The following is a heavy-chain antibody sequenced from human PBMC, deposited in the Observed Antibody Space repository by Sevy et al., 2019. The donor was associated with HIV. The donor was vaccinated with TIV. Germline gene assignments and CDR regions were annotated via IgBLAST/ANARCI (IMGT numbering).Heavy chain of an antibody. CDR3: AKDMIVVVGEALDV. D-gene: IGHD3-22*01. V-gene: IGHV3-23*01. Sequence: GGSLRLSCAASEFTFRNYAMNWVRQAPGKGLEWVSSISGSGGMTYYADSVKGRFTISRDKSKNTLYLQMNSLRVEDTAVYYCAKDMIVVVGEALDVWGQGTMVTVSS. CDR2: ISGSGGMT. J-gene: IGHJ3*01. CDR1: EFTFRNYA.